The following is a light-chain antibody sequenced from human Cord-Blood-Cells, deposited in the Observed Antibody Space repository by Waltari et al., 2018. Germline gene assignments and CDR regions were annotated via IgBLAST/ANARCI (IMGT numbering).Light chain of an antibody. J-gene: IGLJ3*02. V-gene: IGLV2-14*03. Sequence: QSALTQPASVSGSPGQSITISRTATSSDAGGYNYVSWYQQHPGKAPKLMIYDVSNRPSGVSNRFSGSKSGNTASLTISGLQAEDEADYYCSSYTSSSTWVFGGGTKLTVL. CDR3: SSYTSSSTWV. CDR2: DVS. CDR1: SSDAGGYNY.